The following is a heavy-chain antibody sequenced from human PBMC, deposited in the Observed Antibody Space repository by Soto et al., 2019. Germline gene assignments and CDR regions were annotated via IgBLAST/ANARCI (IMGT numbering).Heavy chain of an antibody. CDR1: GHRFTELS. D-gene: IGHD4-17*01. V-gene: IGHV1-24*01. CDR2: FDPEDALT. Sequence: ASVKVSCKASGHRFTELSMHWVRQAPGKGLEWMGGFDPEDALTIYAQKFQGRVTMTTDTSTSTAYMELRSLRSDDTAVYYCARATMTTVNTFDYWGQGTLVTVSS. J-gene: IGHJ4*02. CDR3: ARATMTTVNTFDY.